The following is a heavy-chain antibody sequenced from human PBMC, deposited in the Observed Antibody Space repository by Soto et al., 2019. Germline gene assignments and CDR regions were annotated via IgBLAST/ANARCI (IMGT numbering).Heavy chain of an antibody. J-gene: IGHJ4*02. CDR1: GGSVSSGSYY. CDR3: ARARYYDSSGYYPPTS. V-gene: IGHV4-61*01. D-gene: IGHD3-22*01. Sequence: QVQLQESGPGLVKPSETLSLTCPVSGGSVSSGSYYWSWIRQPPGKGLEWIGYIYYSGSTNYNPSLKSRVTISVDTSKNQFSLKLSSVTAADTAVYYCARARYYDSSGYYPPTSWGQGTLVTVSS. CDR2: IYYSGST.